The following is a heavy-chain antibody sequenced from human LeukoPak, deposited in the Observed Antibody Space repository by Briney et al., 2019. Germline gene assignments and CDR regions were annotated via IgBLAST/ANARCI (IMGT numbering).Heavy chain of an antibody. CDR1: GGSISSSSYY. D-gene: IGHD3-16*02. Sequence: PSETLSLTCTVSGGSISSSSYYWGWIRQPPGKGLEWIGSIYYSGSTYYNPSLKSRVTISVDTSKNQFSLKLSSVTAADTAVYYCARAPGRYRTLFDYWGQGTLVTVSS. V-gene: IGHV4-39*01. CDR2: IYYSGST. CDR3: ARAPGRYRTLFDY. J-gene: IGHJ4*02.